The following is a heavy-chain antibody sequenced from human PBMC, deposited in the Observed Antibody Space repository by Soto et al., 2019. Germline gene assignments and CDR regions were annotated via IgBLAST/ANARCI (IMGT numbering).Heavy chain of an antibody. Sequence: ASVKVSCKASGYTFTSYGISWVRQAPGQGLEWMGWISAYNGNTNYAQKLQGRVTMTTDTSTSTAYMELRSLRSDDTAVYYCARRGDRDPYSSDSFDIWGQGTMVTVSS. J-gene: IGHJ3*02. D-gene: IGHD2-21*01. V-gene: IGHV1-18*04. CDR1: GYTFTSYG. CDR3: ARRGDRDPYSSDSFDI. CDR2: ISAYNGNT.